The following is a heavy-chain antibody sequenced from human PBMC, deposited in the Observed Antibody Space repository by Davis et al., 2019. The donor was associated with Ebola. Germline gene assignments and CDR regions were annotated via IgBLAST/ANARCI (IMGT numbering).Heavy chain of an antibody. V-gene: IGHV3-30*03. CDR1: IFDFRRYL. J-gene: IGHJ5*02. CDR3: VGCSGAICSSSGFDP. Sequence: SIFDFRRYLMPWLLQPPAKWQGGLALLSYEVNMKYYGDSVKGRYTISRDNSKNTMDLQMNSLRAEDTAGYYCVGCSGAICSSSGFDPWGQGTLVTVSS. CDR2: LSYEVNMK. D-gene: IGHD2-15*01.